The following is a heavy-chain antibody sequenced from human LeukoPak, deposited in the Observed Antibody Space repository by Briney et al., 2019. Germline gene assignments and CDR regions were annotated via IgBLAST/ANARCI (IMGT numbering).Heavy chain of an antibody. D-gene: IGHD2-15*01. J-gene: IGHJ6*03. V-gene: IGHV4-34*01. CDR1: GGSFSGYY. Sequence: PSETLSLTCAVYGGSFSGYYWSWIRQPPGKGLEWIGEINHSGSTNYNPSLKSRVTISVDTSKNQFSLKLSSVTAADTAVYYCARNLVAGSRYYYYMDVWGKGTTVTISS. CDR3: ARNLVAGSRYYYYMDV. CDR2: INHSGST.